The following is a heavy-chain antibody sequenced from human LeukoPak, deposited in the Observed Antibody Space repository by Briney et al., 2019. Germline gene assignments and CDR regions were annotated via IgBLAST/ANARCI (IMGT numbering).Heavy chain of an antibody. V-gene: IGHV3-23*01. D-gene: IGHD2-21*01. CDR1: GLTLSSSA. J-gene: IGHJ4*02. CDR3: PLWTMVDY. Sequence: GGALRLSCVASGLTLSSSAMSWGGQARGRGLEWVSAMSGSGGSTNYADSVKGRLTISRDNSKNTLYLQMNSLRGEDTAVYYCPLWTMVDYWGQGTLDTVSS. CDR2: MSGSGGST.